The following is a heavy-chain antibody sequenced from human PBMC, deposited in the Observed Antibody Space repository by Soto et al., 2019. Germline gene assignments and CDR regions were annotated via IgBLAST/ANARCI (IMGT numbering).Heavy chain of an antibody. CDR2: IYWDDDK. V-gene: IGHV2-5*02. CDR1: GFSLSSTRMA. Sequence: QITLKESGPTLVKPTQTLTLTCTFSGFSLSSTRMAVGWIRQPPGKALEWLALIYWDDDKRYSPFLKSRLTSTKDTSKNHVVLTMSNMVPVDTSRYYCAHIVVAGLGYYFDYWGQGTLVTVSS. J-gene: IGHJ4*02. D-gene: IGHD6-19*01. CDR3: AHIVVAGLGYYFDY.